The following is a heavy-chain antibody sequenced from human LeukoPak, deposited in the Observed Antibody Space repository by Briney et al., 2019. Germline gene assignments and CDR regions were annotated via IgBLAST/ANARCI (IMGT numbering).Heavy chain of an antibody. V-gene: IGHV3-33*01. J-gene: IGHJ4*02. CDR2: IWYDGSNK. Sequence: GGSLRLSCAASGFTFSSYGMHWVRQAPGKGLEWVAVIWYDGSNKYYADSVKGRFTISRDNSKNTLYLQMNSLRAEDTAVYYCARAADGSGYYYFDYWGQGTLVTVSS. CDR1: GFTFSSYG. CDR3: ARAADGSGYYYFDY. D-gene: IGHD3-22*01.